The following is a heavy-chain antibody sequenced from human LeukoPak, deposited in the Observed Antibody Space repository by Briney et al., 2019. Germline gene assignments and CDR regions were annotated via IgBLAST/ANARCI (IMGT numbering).Heavy chain of an antibody. CDR2: IHYSGST. CDR3: ARVEEGYGSGRRENYYYYYMDV. J-gene: IGHJ6*03. V-gene: IGHV4-61*01. Sequence: SETLSLTCTVSSGSISTSNYYWSWIRQPPGKGLEWIGYIHYSGSTNYNPSLKSRVTISVDTSKNQFSLRLSSVTAADTAVYYCARVEEGYGSGRRENYYYYYMDVWGKGTTVTISS. CDR1: SGSISTSNYY. D-gene: IGHD3-10*01.